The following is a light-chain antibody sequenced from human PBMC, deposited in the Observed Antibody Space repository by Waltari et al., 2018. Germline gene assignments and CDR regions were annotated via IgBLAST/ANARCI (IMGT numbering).Light chain of an antibody. V-gene: IGLV3-19*01. Sequence: SSELTQDPAVSVALGQTVRITFLGDSLRSSYAAWYPQKPGQAPLLVFYGRNNRPSGIPDRFSGSNSGSTASLTITGALAEDEADYYCSSRDNSYNHLVVFGGGTKLTVL. CDR2: GRN. CDR3: SSRDNSYNHLVV. J-gene: IGLJ2*01. CDR1: SLRSSY.